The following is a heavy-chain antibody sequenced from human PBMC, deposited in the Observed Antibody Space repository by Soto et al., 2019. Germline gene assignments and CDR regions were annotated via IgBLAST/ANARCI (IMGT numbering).Heavy chain of an antibody. CDR2: INHSGST. D-gene: IGHD4-17*01. V-gene: IGHV4-34*01. CDR1: GGSFSGYY. Sequence: QVQLQQWGAGLLKPSETLSLTCAVYGGSFSGYYWSWIRQPPGKGLEWIGEINHSGSTNYNPSLTSRVTISVDTSKNQFSMKLSSVTAADTAVYYCASSTVTTTAIFDYWGQGTLVTVSS. CDR3: ASSTVTTTAIFDY. J-gene: IGHJ4*02.